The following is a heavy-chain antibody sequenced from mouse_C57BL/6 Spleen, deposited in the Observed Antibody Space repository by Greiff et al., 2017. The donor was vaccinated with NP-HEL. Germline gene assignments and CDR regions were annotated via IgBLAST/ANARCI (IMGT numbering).Heavy chain of an antibody. CDR1: GFTFSSYA. V-gene: IGHV5-9-1*02. CDR3: TRDDGSSYSAMDY. D-gene: IGHD1-1*01. CDR2: ISSGGDYI. J-gene: IGHJ4*01. Sequence: EVQGVESGEGLVKPGGSLKLSCAASGFTFSSYAMSWVRQTPEKRLEWVAYISSGGDYIYYADTVKGRFTISRDNARNTLYLQMSSLKSEDTAMYYCTRDDGSSYSAMDYWGQGTSVTVSS.